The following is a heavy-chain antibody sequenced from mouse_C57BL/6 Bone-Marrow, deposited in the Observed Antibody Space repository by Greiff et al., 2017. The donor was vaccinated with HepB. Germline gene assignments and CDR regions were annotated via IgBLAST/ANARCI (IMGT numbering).Heavy chain of an antibody. V-gene: IGHV5-6*01. J-gene: IGHJ4*01. CDR1: GFTFSSYG. CDR3: ATHANCYAMDY. CDR2: ISSGGSYT. D-gene: IGHD4-1*01. Sequence: EVQLQESGGDLVKPGGSLKLSCAASGFTFSSYGMSWVRQTPDKRLEWVATISSGGSYTYYPDSVKGRFTISRDNAKNTLYLQMSSLKSEDTAMYYCATHANCYAMDYWGQGTSVTVSS.